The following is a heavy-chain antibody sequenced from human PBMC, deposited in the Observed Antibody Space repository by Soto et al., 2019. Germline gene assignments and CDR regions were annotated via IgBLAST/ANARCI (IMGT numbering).Heavy chain of an antibody. V-gene: IGHV1-18*01. D-gene: IGHD4-17*01. J-gene: IGHJ4*02. CDR2: ISAYNGNT. Sequence: ASVKVSCKASGYTFTSYGISWVRHAPGQGLEWMGWISAYNGNTNYAQKLQGRVTMTTDTSTSTVYMELSSLRSEDTAVYYCARDLYGDVDDWGQGTLVTVSS. CDR1: GYTFTSYG. CDR3: ARDLYGDVDD.